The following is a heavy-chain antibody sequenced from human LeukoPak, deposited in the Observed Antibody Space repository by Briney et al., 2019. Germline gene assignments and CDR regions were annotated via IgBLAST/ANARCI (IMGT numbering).Heavy chain of an antibody. CDR1: GGSISSYY. CDR2: IYYSGST. CDR3: XXXXXXXXXPLLYYYYMDV. J-gene: IGHJ6*03. V-gene: IGHV4-59*01. Sequence: SETLSLTCTVSGGSISSYYWSWIRQPPGKGLEWIGYIYYSGSTNYNPSLKSRVTISVDTSKNQFSLKLSSVTAADTAVYYCXXXXXXXXXPLLYYYYMDVWGKGTTVTISS. D-gene: IGHD1-26*01.